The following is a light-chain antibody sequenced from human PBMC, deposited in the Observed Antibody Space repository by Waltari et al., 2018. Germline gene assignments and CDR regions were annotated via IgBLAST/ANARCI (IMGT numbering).Light chain of an antibody. CDR1: QSVSSS. CDR2: GAS. V-gene: IGKV3-15*01. CDR3: LQRSDWPPLT. Sequence: EIVMTQSPATLSLSPGERATLSCRASQSVSSSLAWYQQKPGQAPRLLIYGASSRATGIPDRFSGSGSGTDLTLTISSLEPEDVAVYYCLQRSDWPPLTFGGGTKVEIK. J-gene: IGKJ4*01.